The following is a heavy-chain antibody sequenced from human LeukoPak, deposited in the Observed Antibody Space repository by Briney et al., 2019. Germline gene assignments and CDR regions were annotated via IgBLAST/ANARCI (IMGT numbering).Heavy chain of an antibody. CDR1: GFTFDDYA. Sequence: SGGSLRLSCAASGFTFDDYAMHWVRQAPGKGLEWVSLISGDGDSTYYAESVKGRFTISRDNSKYSLYLQMSSLRAEDTAVYYCARDAFDIWGQGTMVTVSS. CDR2: ISGDGDST. V-gene: IGHV3-43*02. J-gene: IGHJ3*02. CDR3: ARDAFDI.